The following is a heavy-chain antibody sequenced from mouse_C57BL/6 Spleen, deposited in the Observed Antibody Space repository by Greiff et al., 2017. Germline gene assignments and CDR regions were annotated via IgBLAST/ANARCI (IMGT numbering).Heavy chain of an antibody. CDR2: IYPGDGDT. J-gene: IGHJ4*01. CDR3: ARGHTYGNYVSAMGY. V-gene: IGHV1-82*01. D-gene: IGHD2-1*01. Sequence: VQLQESGPELVKPGASVKISCKASGYAFSSSWMNWVKQRPGKGLEWIGRIYPGDGDTNYNGKFKGKATLTADKSSSTAYMQLSSLTSEDSAVYFCARGHTYGNYVSAMGYRGQATSVTVST. CDR1: GYAFSSSW.